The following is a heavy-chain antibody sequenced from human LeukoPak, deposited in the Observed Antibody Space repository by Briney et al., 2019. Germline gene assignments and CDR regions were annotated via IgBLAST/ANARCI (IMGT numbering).Heavy chain of an antibody. CDR2: ISPTGSTT. V-gene: IGHV3-74*01. D-gene: IGHD6-6*01. J-gene: IGHJ4*02. Sequence: GGSLRLSCTASGFSFSGHWMHWARQLPGKGLVWVSRISPTGSTTSYADSVKGRFTVSRDNAKNTLYLQVNNLRAEDTAVYYCARGPNSNWSGLDFWGQGTLLTVSS. CDR3: ARGPNSNWSGLDF. CDR1: GFSFSGHW.